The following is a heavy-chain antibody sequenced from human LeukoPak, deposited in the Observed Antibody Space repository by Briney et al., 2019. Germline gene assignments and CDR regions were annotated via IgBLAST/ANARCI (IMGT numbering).Heavy chain of an antibody. CDR2: ISGDGGST. Sequence: GGSLRLSCAASGFTFDDYAMHWVRHAPGKGLEWVSLISGDGGSTYYADSVRGRFTISRDNSKNSLYPQMNSLRTEDTALYYCAKGGRTQWLVDYWGQGTLVTVSS. D-gene: IGHD6-19*01. CDR1: GFTFDDYA. CDR3: AKGGRTQWLVDY. V-gene: IGHV3-43*02. J-gene: IGHJ4*02.